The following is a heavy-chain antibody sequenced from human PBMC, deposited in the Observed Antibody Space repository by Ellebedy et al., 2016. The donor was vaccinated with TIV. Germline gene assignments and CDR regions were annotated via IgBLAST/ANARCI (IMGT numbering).Heavy chain of an antibody. CDR1: GGSISSSNW. D-gene: IGHD3-16*01. J-gene: IGHJ6*02. Sequence: SETLSLTCAVSGGSISSSNWWSWVRQPPGKGLEWIGEIYHSGSTNYNPSLKSRVTISVHTSKNQFSLKLSSVTAADTAVYYCARERFTVYYYSGMDVWGQGTLVTVSS. CDR2: IYHSGST. V-gene: IGHV4-4*02. CDR3: ARERFTVYYYSGMDV.